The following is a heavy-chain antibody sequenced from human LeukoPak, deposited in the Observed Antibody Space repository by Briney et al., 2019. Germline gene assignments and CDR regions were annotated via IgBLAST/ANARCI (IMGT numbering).Heavy chain of an antibody. D-gene: IGHD6-19*01. V-gene: IGHV4-34*01. J-gene: IGHJ4*02. CDR2: INHSGST. Sequence: SETLSLTCAVYGGSFSGYYWSWIRQPPGKGLEWIGEINHSGSTNYNPSLKSRVTISVDTSKNQFSLKLSSVTAADTAVYYCASWRLEQVAGDYWGQGTLVTVSS. CDR3: ASWRLEQVAGDY. CDR1: GGSFSGYY.